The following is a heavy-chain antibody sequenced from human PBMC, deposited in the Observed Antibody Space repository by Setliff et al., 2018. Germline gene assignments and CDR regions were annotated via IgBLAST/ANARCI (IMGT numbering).Heavy chain of an antibody. V-gene: IGHV7-4-1*02. CDR2: INTNTGSP. J-gene: IGHJ6*03. CDR3: ARGEYTSLPSGVYYHMDV. Sequence: ASVKVSCKVSGYTFTVYTMNWVRQAPGQGLEWMGWINTNTGSPTYAQGFTGRFVFSLDTSVSTTYLQISSLKAEDTAVYYCARGEYTSLPSGVYYHMDVWGKGTTVTVS. D-gene: IGHD6-6*01. CDR1: GYTFTVYT.